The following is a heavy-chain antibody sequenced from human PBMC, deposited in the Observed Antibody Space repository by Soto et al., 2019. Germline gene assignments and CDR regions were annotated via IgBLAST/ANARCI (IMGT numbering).Heavy chain of an antibody. V-gene: IGHV3-30*18. CDR1: GFAFYSYG. CDR3: AKTLYEDAFDI. J-gene: IGHJ3*02. D-gene: IGHD5-12*01. Sequence: PGGSLRLSCAASGFAFYSYGMHWVRQAPGKGLEWVAVISYDGSIRYYADSVKGRFTISRDNSKNTLYLQMNSLRAEDTAVYYCAKTLYEDAFDIWGQGTMVTVSS. CDR2: ISYDGSIR.